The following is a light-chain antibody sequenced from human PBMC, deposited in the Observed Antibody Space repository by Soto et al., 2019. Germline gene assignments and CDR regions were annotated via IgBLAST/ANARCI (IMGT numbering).Light chain of an antibody. J-gene: IGKJ4*01. CDR3: QQANSLPLT. Sequence: DIQMTQSPSSVSASLGDRVTITCRASQAISSRLAWYQQKLGKAPKLLIYAASSLQSGVRSRFSGSGSGTDFALTFSSLQPEDLATYYCQQANSLPLTFGGGTMVEIK. CDR1: QAISSR. V-gene: IGKV1-12*01. CDR2: AAS.